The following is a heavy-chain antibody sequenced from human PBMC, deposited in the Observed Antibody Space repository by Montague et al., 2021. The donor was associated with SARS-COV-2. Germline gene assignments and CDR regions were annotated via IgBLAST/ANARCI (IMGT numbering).Heavy chain of an antibody. J-gene: IGHJ4*02. CDR2: IRTTGHT. D-gene: IGHD1-26*01. Sequence: TLSLTCTVSGASISTGIYYWSWIRQPAGKGLEWIGRIRTTGHTDYNSSLESRVFVSVDTSTNQFSLSLTSVTAADTAVYFRARFGSGTLEFDLWGQGTLVTVSS. CDR3: ARFGSGTLEFDL. CDR1: GASISTGIYY. V-gene: IGHV4-61*02.